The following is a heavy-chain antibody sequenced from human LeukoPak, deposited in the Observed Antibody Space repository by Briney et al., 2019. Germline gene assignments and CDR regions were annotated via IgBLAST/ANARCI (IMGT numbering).Heavy chain of an antibody. J-gene: IGHJ4*02. Sequence: SETLSLTWAVYGGSFSGYYWSWIRQPPEKGLEWIGEINHSGSTNYNPSLKSRVTISVDTSKNQFSLKLSSVTAADTAVYYCARGLSRYSSGWYGFDYWGQGTLVTVSS. D-gene: IGHD6-19*01. V-gene: IGHV4-34*01. CDR2: INHSGST. CDR1: GGSFSGYY. CDR3: ARGLSRYSSGWYGFDY.